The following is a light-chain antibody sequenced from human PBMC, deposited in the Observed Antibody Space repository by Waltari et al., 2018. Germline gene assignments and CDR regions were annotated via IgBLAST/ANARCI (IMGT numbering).Light chain of an antibody. V-gene: IGLV2-14*03. CDR1: SSDIGFYTF. CDR2: HVS. CDR3: ASETSTTTLYV. Sequence: HSALTQPASVSGSPGQPITIPCTGTSSDIGFYTFVSWYQQHPGKAPKVMIYHVSNRPSGVSNRFSGSKSGNTASLTISGLQPEDEADYYCASETSTTTLYVFGSGTKVTVL. J-gene: IGLJ1*01.